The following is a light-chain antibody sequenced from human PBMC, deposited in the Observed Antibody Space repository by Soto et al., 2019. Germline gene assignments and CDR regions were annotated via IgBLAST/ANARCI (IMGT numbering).Light chain of an antibody. CDR2: GAS. CDR1: ESISSN. J-gene: IGKJ4*01. CDR3: QQYHNWPLT. Sequence: EIVMTQSPATLSVSPGERATLSCRASESISSNLAWYQQRPGQIPRLLIYGASTRAAGIPAGFSGSGSGTKFTLTISSLQSEDFAIYYCQQYHNWPLTFGGGTKVDI. V-gene: IGKV3-15*01.